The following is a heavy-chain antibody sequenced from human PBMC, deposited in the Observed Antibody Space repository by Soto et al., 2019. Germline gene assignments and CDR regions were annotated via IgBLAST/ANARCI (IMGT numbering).Heavy chain of an antibody. V-gene: IGHV1-2*04. CDR2: INPNSGGT. D-gene: IGHD1-26*01. CDR3: AREVGSRRLDY. CDR1: GYTFTGYY. Sequence: ASVKVSCKASGYTFTGYYMLWVRQAPGQGLEWMGWINPNSGGTNYAQKFQGWVTMTRDTSISTAYMELSSLRSEDTAVYYCAREVGSRRLDYWGQGTLVTVSS. J-gene: IGHJ4*02.